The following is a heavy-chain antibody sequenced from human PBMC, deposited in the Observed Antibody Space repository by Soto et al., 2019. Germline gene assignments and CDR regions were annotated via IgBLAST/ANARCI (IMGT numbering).Heavy chain of an antibody. Sequence: GGSLRLSCTASGLTFSSYAMHWVRQAPGRGLEWVAVVSYDGSIENYVDSVRGRFTISRDNSKNTVFLQMNSLRVEDTAVYYCAKDLYYYDFSLDDSWGQGTLVTVSS. D-gene: IGHD3-16*01. CDR2: VSYDGSIE. CDR3: AKDLYYYDFSLDDS. J-gene: IGHJ5*02. V-gene: IGHV3-30*18. CDR1: GLTFSSYA.